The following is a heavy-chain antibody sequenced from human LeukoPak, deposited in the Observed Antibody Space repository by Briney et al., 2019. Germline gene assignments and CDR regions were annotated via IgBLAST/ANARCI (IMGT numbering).Heavy chain of an antibody. CDR3: AVQGISSSAFDY. J-gene: IGHJ4*02. Sequence: PSETLSLTCTVSGGSISSYYWSWIRQPPGKGLEWIGYIYYSGSTNYNPSLKSRVTISVDTSKNQFSLKLSSVTAADTALYYCAVQGISSSAFDYWGQGALVTVSS. V-gene: IGHV4-59*01. D-gene: IGHD6-6*01. CDR1: GGSISSYY. CDR2: IYYSGST.